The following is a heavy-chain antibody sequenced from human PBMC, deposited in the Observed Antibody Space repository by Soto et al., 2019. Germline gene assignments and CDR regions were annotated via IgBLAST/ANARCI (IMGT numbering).Heavy chain of an antibody. J-gene: IGHJ4*02. D-gene: IGHD1-26*01. V-gene: IGHV3-23*01. Sequence: EVQLLESGGGLVQPGGSLRLSCAAYGFTFSSYAMRWVRQAPVKGLEWVSAISGSGDSTYYADSVKGRFTISRENSKNTLELHMNSLSAEDTAVYYCARRGSGRYYDYWGEGTLVTVSS. CDR3: ARRGSGRYYDY. CDR1: GFTFSSYA. CDR2: ISGSGDST.